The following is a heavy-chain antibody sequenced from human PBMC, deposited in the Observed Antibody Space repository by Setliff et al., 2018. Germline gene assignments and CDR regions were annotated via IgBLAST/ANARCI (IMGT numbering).Heavy chain of an antibody. V-gene: IGHV4-59*11. CDR1: GGSISSHY. Sequence: SETLSLTCTVSGGSISSHYWSWIRQPPGKGLEWIGNIFGSGNTNYNSSLKSRVTISVDTSKNQFSLKLSSVTAADSAVYYCARGPVASGWYRFDYWGQGTLVTVSS. CDR3: ARGPVASGWYRFDY. CDR2: IFGSGNT. J-gene: IGHJ4*02. D-gene: IGHD6-13*01.